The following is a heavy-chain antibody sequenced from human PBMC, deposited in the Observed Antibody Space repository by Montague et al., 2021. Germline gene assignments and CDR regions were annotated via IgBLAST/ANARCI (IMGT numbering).Heavy chain of an antibody. Sequence: SRNLSLSASGITFDYYWMSWVRQAPGKGLEWVANINEDGSEKNYVDSVRGRFSISRDNTKNSLYLQMNSLRVEDTAVYYCARDRAAAGSWGHGTLVIVSS. CDR1: GITFDYYW. V-gene: IGHV3-7*01. CDR3: ARDRAAAGS. D-gene: IGHD6-13*01. J-gene: IGHJ5*01. CDR2: INEDGSEK.